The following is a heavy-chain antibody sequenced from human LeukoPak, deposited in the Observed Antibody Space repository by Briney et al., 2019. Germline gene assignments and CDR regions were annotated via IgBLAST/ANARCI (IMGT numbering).Heavy chain of an antibody. Sequence: QPGGSLRLSCAASGLTVSSNYMSWVRQAPGKGLEWVSVIYSGGSTYYADSVKGRFTISRDNSKNTLYLQMNSLRAEDTAVYYCARVGYSSTYGMDVWGQGTTVTVSS. CDR2: IYSGGST. CDR1: GLTVSSNY. CDR3: ARVGYSSTYGMDV. V-gene: IGHV3-66*01. J-gene: IGHJ6*02. D-gene: IGHD6-13*01.